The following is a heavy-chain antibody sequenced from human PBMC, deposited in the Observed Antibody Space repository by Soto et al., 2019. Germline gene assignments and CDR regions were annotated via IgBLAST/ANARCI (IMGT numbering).Heavy chain of an antibody. D-gene: IGHD3-22*01. CDR2: IYYSGST. J-gene: IGHJ4*02. Sequence: QVQLQESGPGLVKPSQTLSLTCTVSGGSISSGGYYWSWIRQHPGKGLEWIGYIYYSGSTYYNPSLKSRVTISVDTSKNPFSLKLSSVTAADTAVYYCARFGYSTNIGIDYWGQGTLVTVSS. CDR1: GGSISSGGYY. V-gene: IGHV4-31*03. CDR3: ARFGYSTNIGIDY.